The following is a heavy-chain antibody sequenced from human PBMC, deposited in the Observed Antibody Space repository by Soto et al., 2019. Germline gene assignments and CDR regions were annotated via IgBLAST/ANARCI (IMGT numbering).Heavy chain of an antibody. D-gene: IGHD6-13*01. J-gene: IGHJ4*02. Sequence: QVQLVQSGAEVKKPGASVKVSCEASGYTFSSYGISWVRQAPGQGFEWMGWISGYNSITRYAQKFQGRVTMTTDTSTSTAYMEMRSMRSDDTAVYYCASAFGSTDYWGQGTLVTVSS. V-gene: IGHV1-18*01. CDR3: ASAFGSTDY. CDR1: GYTFSSYG. CDR2: ISGYNSIT.